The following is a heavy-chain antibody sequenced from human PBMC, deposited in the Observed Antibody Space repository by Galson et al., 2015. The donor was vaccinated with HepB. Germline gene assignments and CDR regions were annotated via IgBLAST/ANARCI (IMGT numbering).Heavy chain of an antibody. D-gene: IGHD6-6*01. CDR1: GGSISSSYY. J-gene: IGHJ4*02. V-gene: IGHV4-39*01. CDR2: IAYNGKT. Sequence: SETLSLTCTVSGGSISSSYYWGWIRQPPGKGLEWLGSIAYNGKTYYNPSLKSRGTISVDTSENRFSLELSSVTAADTGIYYCARRDIAARRTFDYWGQGTLVTVSS. CDR3: ARRDIAARRTFDY.